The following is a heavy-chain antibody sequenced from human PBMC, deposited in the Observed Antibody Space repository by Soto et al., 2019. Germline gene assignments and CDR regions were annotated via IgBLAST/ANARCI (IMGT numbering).Heavy chain of an antibody. CDR2: IHTSGKT. J-gene: IGHJ6*02. CDR3: ARADAGLFGMDV. Sequence: ETLSLTCTVSHGSILSYSWGWVRQPAGKGLEWIGRIHTSGKTAYNPSLRGRASMSVDTSENQLSLLLRSVTAADTAIYFCARADAGLFGMDVWGQGTTVTVSS. V-gene: IGHV4-4*07. D-gene: IGHD6-13*01. CDR1: HGSILSYS.